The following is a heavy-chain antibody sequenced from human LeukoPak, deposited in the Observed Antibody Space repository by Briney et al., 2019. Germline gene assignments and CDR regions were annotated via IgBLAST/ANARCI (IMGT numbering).Heavy chain of an antibody. D-gene: IGHD3-10*01. Sequence: SGTLSLTCTVSGGSISSSNWWSWVRQPPGKGLEWIVEVYHSGATNYNPSLRSRVIISADRSSNQFSLRLNSVTAADTAVFYCARREGYGSGTVHFDCWGRGILVTVSS. J-gene: IGHJ4*02. CDR1: GGSISSSNW. CDR2: VYHSGAT. V-gene: IGHV4-4*02. CDR3: ARREGYGSGTVHFDC.